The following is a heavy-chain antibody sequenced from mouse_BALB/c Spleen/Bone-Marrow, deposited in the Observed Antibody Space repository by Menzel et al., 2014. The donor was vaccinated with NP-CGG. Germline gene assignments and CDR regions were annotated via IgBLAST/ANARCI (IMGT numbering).Heavy chain of an antibody. D-gene: IGHD3-1*01. J-gene: IGHJ2*01. CDR3: ARSGNFFAY. V-gene: IGHV3-2*02. CDR2: ITSSGHT. Sequence: EVKLVESGPGLMKPSQSLSLTCTVTGYSITSAYAWNWIRQFPGDKLEWMGYITSSGHTSYNPSLKSRISITRDTSKNQFFLQLNSVTTEDTATYFCARSGNFFAYWGQGTTLTVSS. CDR1: GYSITSAYA.